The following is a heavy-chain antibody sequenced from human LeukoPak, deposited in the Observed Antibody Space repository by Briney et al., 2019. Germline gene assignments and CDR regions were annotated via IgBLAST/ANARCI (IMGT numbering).Heavy chain of an antibody. CDR2: FHNGGGI. V-gene: IGHV4-59*01. J-gene: IGHJ4*02. CDR3: ARILTIFGVVSKFDY. D-gene: IGHD3-3*01. Sequence: SETLSPTCTVAGVSISSYYWSWIRQTHGKGLEWIGHFHNGGGIHYSPSLLGRATISAETSKNQFSLSLSSVTAADTAVYYCARILTIFGVVSKFDYWGQGALVTVSS. CDR1: GVSISSYY.